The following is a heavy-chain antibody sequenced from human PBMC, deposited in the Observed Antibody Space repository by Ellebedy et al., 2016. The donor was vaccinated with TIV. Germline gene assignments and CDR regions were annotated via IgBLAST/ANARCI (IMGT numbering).Heavy chain of an antibody. D-gene: IGHD3-22*01. CDR2: IYPGDSDT. Sequence: PGGSLRLSCKASGYSFTSHWIGWVRQVPGKGLEWMGIIYPGDSDTRYRPSVLGQVSISVDKSNSTAYLQWSSLKSSDTAMYYCARQADSRGSSMWGWVDPWGQGTLVTVSS. CDR3: ARQADSRGSSMWGWVDP. J-gene: IGHJ5*02. V-gene: IGHV5-51*01. CDR1: GYSFTSHW.